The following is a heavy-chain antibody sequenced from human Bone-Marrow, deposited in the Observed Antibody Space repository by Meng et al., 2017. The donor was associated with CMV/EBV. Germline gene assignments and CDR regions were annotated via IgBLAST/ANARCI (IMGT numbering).Heavy chain of an antibody. CDR3: AKGYFSGGSCLGYFDY. CDR2: INPNSGGT. V-gene: IGHV1-2*02. Sequence: SGYTFTDYYMHWVRQAAGQGLEWMGWINPNSGGTNYAQKFHGRVTMTMDTSISTAYMELSRLRSDDTAVYYCAKGYFSGGSCLGYFDYWGQGTLVTVSS. J-gene: IGHJ4*02. CDR1: GYTFTDYY. D-gene: IGHD2-15*01.